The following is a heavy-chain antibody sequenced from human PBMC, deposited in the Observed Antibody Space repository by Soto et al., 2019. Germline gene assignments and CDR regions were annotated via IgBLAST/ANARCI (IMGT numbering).Heavy chain of an antibody. Sequence: GGSLRLSCAASGFTFSDYYMSWIRQAPGKGLEWVSYISSSGSTIYYADSVKGRFTISGDNAKNSLYLQMNSLRAEDTAVYYCARAPGYQLLFWFDPWGQGTLVTVSS. D-gene: IGHD2-2*01. J-gene: IGHJ5*02. CDR1: GFTFSDYY. CDR3: ARAPGYQLLFWFDP. CDR2: ISSSGSTI. V-gene: IGHV3-11*01.